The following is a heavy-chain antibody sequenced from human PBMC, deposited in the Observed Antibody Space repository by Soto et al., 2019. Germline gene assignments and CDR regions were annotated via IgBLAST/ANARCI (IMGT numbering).Heavy chain of an antibody. Sequence: GASVKVSCKASGYTFTGYYMHWVRRAPGQGLEWMGWINPNSGGTNYAQKFQGRVTMTRDTSISTAYMELSRLRSDDTAVYYCASGGSSGYYYGTWFDPWGQGTLVTVSS. V-gene: IGHV1-2*02. J-gene: IGHJ5*02. D-gene: IGHD3-22*01. CDR3: ASGGSSGYYYGTWFDP. CDR2: INPNSGGT. CDR1: GYTFTGYY.